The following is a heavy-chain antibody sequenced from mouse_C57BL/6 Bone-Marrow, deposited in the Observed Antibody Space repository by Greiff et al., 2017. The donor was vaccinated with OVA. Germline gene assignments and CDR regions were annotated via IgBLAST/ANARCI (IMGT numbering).Heavy chain of an antibody. D-gene: IGHD2-3*01. CDR1: GYTFTDYE. J-gene: IGHJ4*01. CDR3: YDALYYYAMDY. V-gene: IGHV1-15*01. Sequence: VQLQQSGAELVRPGASVTLSCKASGYTFTDYEMHWVKQTPVHGLEWIGAIDPETGGTAYNQKFKGKAILTADKSSSTAYMELRSLTSEDSAVYYCYDALYYYAMDYWGQGTSVTVSS. CDR2: IDPETGGT.